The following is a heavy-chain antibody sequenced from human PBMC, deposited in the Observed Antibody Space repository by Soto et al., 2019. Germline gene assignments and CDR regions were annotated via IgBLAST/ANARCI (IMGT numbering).Heavy chain of an antibody. V-gene: IGHV5-51*01. CDR2: IYPGDSDT. Sequence: PGESLKISCQGSGYRFASYWIGWVRQMPGKGLEWMGIIYPGDSDTRCSPSFQGQVTISADKSISTAYLQWSSLKASDTAMYYCARTPVIVGPYDTFDIWGPGTMVTVSS. CDR1: GYRFASYW. J-gene: IGHJ3*02. CDR3: ARTPVIVGPYDTFDI. D-gene: IGHD1-26*01.